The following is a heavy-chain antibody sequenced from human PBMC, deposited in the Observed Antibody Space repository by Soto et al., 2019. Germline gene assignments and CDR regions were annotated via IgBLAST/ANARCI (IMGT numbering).Heavy chain of an antibody. CDR3: ARDGITPLTGYSSGWYLGY. CDR2: IWYDGSNK. CDR1: GFTFSSYG. Sequence: QVQLVESGGGVVQPGRSLRLSCAASGFTFSSYGMHWVRQAPGKGLEWVAVIWYDGSNKYYADSVKGRFTISRDNSKNTLYRQMNSLRAEDTAVYYCARDGITPLTGYSSGWYLGYWGQGTLVTVSS. V-gene: IGHV3-33*01. J-gene: IGHJ4*02. D-gene: IGHD6-19*01.